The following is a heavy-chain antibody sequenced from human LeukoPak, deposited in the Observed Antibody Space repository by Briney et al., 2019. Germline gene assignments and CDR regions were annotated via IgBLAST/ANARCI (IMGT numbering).Heavy chain of an antibody. D-gene: IGHD5-12*01. CDR2: IRSKTDGGTT. Sequence: PGGSLRLSCAASGFTFSNAYMTWVRQAPGKGLEWVGRIRSKTDGGTTGSAAAVEGRFTISRDDSKNTLYLQMNSLKTEDTAVYYCTTSLYSGYDWGSDYWGQGALVTVSS. J-gene: IGHJ4*02. CDR3: TTSLYSGYDWGSDY. V-gene: IGHV3-15*01. CDR1: GFTFSNAY.